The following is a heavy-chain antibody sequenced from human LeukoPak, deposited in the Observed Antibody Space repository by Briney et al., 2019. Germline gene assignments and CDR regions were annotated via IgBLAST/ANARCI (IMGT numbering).Heavy chain of an antibody. CDR2: IHTSGES. CDR1: GASISNYY. J-gene: IGHJ6*03. D-gene: IGHD1-26*01. CDR3: ARDGSYYYYYMDV. Sequence: SETLSLTCTVSGASISNYYWSWIRQTPEKGLEWMGHIHTSGESRYYPSLKTRVTMSVDTSKNQFSLKLSSVTAADTAVYYCARDGSYYYYYMDVWGKGTTVTVSS. V-gene: IGHV4-4*07.